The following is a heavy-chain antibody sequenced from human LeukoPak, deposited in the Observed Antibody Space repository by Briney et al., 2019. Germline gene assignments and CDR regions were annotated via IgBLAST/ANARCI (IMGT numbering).Heavy chain of an antibody. Sequence: SETLSLTCTVSGGSVSSSNYYWSWIRQPPGKGLEWIGYIYYTGSTNYNPSLKSRVTISVDTSKNQFSLKLSSVTATDTAVYYCARGGYASGWYLDYWGQGTLVTVSP. CDR1: GGSVSSSNYY. J-gene: IGHJ4*02. D-gene: IGHD6-19*01. CDR2: IYYTGST. CDR3: ARGGYASGWYLDY. V-gene: IGHV4-61*01.